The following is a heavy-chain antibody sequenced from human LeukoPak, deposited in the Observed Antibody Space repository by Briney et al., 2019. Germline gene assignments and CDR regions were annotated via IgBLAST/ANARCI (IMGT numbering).Heavy chain of an antibody. CDR1: GFTFSSYG. V-gene: IGHV3-30*03. J-gene: IGHJ6*03. CDR2: ISYDGSNK. Sequence: GGSLRLSCAASGFTFSSYGMHWVRQAPGKGLEWVAVISYDGSNKYYADSVKGRFTISRDNAKNSLYLQMNSLRAEDTAVYYCARDWETYSSSLAFYYYYYMDVWGKGTTVTVSS. CDR3: ARDWETYSSSLAFYYYYYMDV. D-gene: IGHD6-13*01.